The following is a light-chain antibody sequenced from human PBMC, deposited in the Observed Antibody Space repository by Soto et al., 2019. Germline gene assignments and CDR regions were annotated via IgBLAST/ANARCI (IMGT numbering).Light chain of an antibody. CDR2: GTS. J-gene: IGKJ5*01. CDR1: QSGTSTY. Sequence: EIVLTQSPGTLSLSPGERATLSCRASQSGTSTYLAWFRHKPGQAPRLIIYGTSNRATGIPDRFSGSGSGTDFTLTISRLEPEDFAVYYCLHYGSSLFTFGHGTRLEIK. V-gene: IGKV3-20*01. CDR3: LHYGSSLFT.